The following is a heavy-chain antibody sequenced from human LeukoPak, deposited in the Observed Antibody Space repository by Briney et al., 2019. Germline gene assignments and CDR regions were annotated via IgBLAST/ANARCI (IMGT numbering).Heavy chain of an antibody. Sequence: SQTLSLTCTVSGGSISSSSYYWGWIRQPPGKGLEWIGSIYYSGSTYYNPSLKSRVTISVDTSKNQFSLKLSSVTAADTAVYYYARAGTVTVDYWGQGTLVTVSS. V-gene: IGHV4-39*07. CDR1: GGSISSSSYY. CDR3: ARAGTVTVDY. D-gene: IGHD4-17*01. J-gene: IGHJ4*02. CDR2: IYYSGST.